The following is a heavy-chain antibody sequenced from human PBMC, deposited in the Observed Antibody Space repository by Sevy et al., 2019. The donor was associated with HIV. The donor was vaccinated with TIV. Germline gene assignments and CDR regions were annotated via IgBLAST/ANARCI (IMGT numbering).Heavy chain of an antibody. CDR3: ARDQLGSIDY. V-gene: IGHV3-30-3*01. CDR1: GFTLSTYA. D-gene: IGHD7-27*01. Sequence: GGSLRLSCAVSGFTLSTYAMHWVRQAPGKGLECVGIVSSDGSEINYADSVKGRFTINRDNSRNTLYLQMNSLRTEDTALYYCARDQLGSIDYWGQGTLVTVSS. CDR2: VSSDGSEI. J-gene: IGHJ4*02.